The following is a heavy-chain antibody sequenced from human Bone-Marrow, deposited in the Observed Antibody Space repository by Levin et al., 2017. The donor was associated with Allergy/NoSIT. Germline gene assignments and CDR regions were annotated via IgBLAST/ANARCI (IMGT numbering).Heavy chain of an antibody. CDR1: GFTFSSYG. V-gene: IGHV3-30*18. J-gene: IGHJ4*02. D-gene: IGHD3-22*01. CDR3: AKSSVVDSTFDY. CDR2: ISYDGSNK. Sequence: RGSLRLSCAASGFTFSSYGMHWVRQAPGKGLEWVAVISYDGSNKYYADSVKGRFTISRDNSKNTLYLQMNSLRAEDTAVYYCAKSSVVDSTFDYWGQGTLVTVSS.